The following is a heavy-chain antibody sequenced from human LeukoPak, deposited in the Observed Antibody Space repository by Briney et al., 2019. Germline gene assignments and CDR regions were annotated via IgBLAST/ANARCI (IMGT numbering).Heavy chain of an antibody. CDR3: ARDGERSYYMDV. Sequence: SETLSLTCTVSGGSISSYYWSWIRQPPGKGLEWIGEIYHSGSTNYNPLLKSRVTISVDKSKNQFSLKLSSVTAADTAVYYCARDGERSYYMDVWGKGTTVTVSS. CDR2: IYHSGST. J-gene: IGHJ6*03. V-gene: IGHV4-59*12. CDR1: GGSISSYY. D-gene: IGHD3-10*01.